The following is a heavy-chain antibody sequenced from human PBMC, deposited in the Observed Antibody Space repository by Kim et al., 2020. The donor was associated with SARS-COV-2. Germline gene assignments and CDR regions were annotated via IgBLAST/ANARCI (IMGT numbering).Heavy chain of an antibody. CDR3: ARAIAAAGPLY. J-gene: IGHJ4*02. D-gene: IGHD6-13*01. V-gene: IGHV4-39*07. CDR2: T. Sequence: TYYSPSLRRRVTISLDTSKNQFSLRLSSVTAADTAVYYCARAIAAAGPLYWGQGILVTVSS.